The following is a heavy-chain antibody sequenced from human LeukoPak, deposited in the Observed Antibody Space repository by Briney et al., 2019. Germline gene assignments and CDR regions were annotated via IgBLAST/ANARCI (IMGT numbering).Heavy chain of an antibody. CDR2: IIPIFGTV. D-gene: IGHD3-22*01. J-gene: IGHJ2*01. CDR1: GGTFSSYA. V-gene: IGHV1-69*13. CDR3: ARPYYYDSSGYRNWYFDL. Sequence: SVNVSCKASGGTFSSYAISWVRQAPGQGLEWMGGIIPIFGTVNYAQKFQGRVTITADESTSTVYMELSSLRSEDTAVYYCARPYYYDSSGYRNWYFDLWGRGTLVTVSS.